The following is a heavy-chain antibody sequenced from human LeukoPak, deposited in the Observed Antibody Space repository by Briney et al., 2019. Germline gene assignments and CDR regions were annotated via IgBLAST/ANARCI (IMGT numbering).Heavy chain of an antibody. CDR2: FYYSGST. CDR1: GGSISSSSYY. CDR3: ARLWRAGIDY. V-gene: IGHV4-39*01. Sequence: SETLSLTCTVVSGGSISSSSYYWGWIRQPPGKGLEWIGSFYYSGSTYYNPSLKSRVTISADTSKNQFSLKLSSVTAADTAVYYCARLWRAGIDYGGQGILVTVSS. D-gene: IGHD6-19*01. J-gene: IGHJ4*02.